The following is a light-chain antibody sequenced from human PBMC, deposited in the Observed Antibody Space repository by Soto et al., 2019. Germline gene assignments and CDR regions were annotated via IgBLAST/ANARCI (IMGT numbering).Light chain of an antibody. V-gene: IGKV1-27*01. CDR1: QGIAPY. CDR2: ATS. CDR3: QKYNSAPLT. Sequence: DVPMTQSPSSLSAFVGDRVTITCRASQGIAPYLAWFQQKPVKVPKLLISATSTLQSGVPSRFSGSGSGTDFTLTITSLQPEDVATYYCQKYNSAPLTFGGGTKVEIK. J-gene: IGKJ4*01.